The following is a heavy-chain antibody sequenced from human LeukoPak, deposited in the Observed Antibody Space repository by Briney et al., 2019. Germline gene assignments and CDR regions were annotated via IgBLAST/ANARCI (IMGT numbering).Heavy chain of an antibody. D-gene: IGHD2-2*01. CDR1: GGSISRSSYY. CDR2: IYYSGNT. Sequence: PSETLSLTCTVSGGSISRSSYYWGSIRQPPGKGLEWIGRIYYSGNTYYNPSLTSPVTLAVDTSKHHFSMRLSSVTAADTAVYYCARHPGRFCSSTSCPSWFDPWGQGTLVTVSS. CDR3: ARHPGRFCSSTSCPSWFDP. J-gene: IGHJ5*02. V-gene: IGHV4-39*01.